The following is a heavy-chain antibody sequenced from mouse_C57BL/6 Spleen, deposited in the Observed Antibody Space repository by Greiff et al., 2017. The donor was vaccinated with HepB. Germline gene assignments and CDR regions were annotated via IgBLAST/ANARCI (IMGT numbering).Heavy chain of an antibody. CDR3: ARSHYYCSSYFDY. J-gene: IGHJ2*01. V-gene: IGHV1-52*01. CDR1: GYTFTSYW. D-gene: IGHD1-1*01. Sequence: VQLQQPGAELVRPGSSVKLSCKASGYTFTSYWMHWVKQRPIQGLEWIGNIDPSDSETHYNQKFKDKATLTVDKSSSTAYMQLSSLTSEDSAVYYCARSHYYCSSYFDYWGQGTTLTVSS. CDR2: IDPSDSET.